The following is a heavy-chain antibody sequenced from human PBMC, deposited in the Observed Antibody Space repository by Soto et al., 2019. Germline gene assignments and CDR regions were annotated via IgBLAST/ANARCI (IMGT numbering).Heavy chain of an antibody. D-gene: IGHD4-17*01. CDR2: IYYSGST. CDR3: ARLGDYVGSFDY. V-gene: IGHV4-31*03. Sequence: KPSETLSLTCTVSGGSISSGGYYWSWIRQHPGKGLEWIGYIYYSGSTYYNPSLKSRVTISVDTSKNQFSLKLSSVTAADTAVYYCARLGDYVGSFDYWGQGTLVTVSS. CDR1: GGSISSGGYY. J-gene: IGHJ4*02.